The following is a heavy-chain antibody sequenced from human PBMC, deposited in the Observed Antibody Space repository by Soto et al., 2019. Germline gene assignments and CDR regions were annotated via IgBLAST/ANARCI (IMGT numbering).Heavy chain of an antibody. J-gene: IGHJ3*02. D-gene: IGHD2-15*01. Sequence: EVQLVESGGGLVQPGRSLRLSCAASGFTFDDYAMHWVRQAPGKGLEWVSGISWNSGSIGYVDSVKGRFTISRDNAKNSLYLQMNSLRAEDTALYYCAKDPLGYCSGGSCYSFAFDIWGQGTMVTVSS. CDR1: GFTFDDYA. V-gene: IGHV3-9*01. CDR2: ISWNSGSI. CDR3: AKDPLGYCSGGSCYSFAFDI.